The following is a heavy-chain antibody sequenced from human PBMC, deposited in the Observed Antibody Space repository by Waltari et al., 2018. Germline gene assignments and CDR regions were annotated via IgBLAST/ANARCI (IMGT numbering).Heavy chain of an antibody. CDR2: ISASGGTT. Sequence: FSSYAVSWVRQAPGKGLEWVSVISASGGTTYYGDAVKGRFTISRDNPGNTFYLQMNSLRAEDTAVYYCAKDAKDAGKCYSTSCFLDFWGQGTLVTVSS. D-gene: IGHD2-2*01. CDR3: AKDAKDAGKCYSTSCFLDF. CDR1: FSSYA. J-gene: IGHJ4*02. V-gene: IGHV3-23*01.